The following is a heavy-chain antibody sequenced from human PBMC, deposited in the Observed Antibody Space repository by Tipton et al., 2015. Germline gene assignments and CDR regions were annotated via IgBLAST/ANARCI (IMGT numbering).Heavy chain of an antibody. Sequence: TLSLTCFVSGGSITTTSYYWGWIRQPPGKGLDWIGSIYHSGSTYYNPSFKNRVTISVDTSKNQFSLKLSSVTAADTAVYYCARSFENYYDSTGYYYVGNWFDPWGQGTLVTVSS. J-gene: IGHJ5*02. V-gene: IGHV4-39*01. CDR2: IYHSGST. D-gene: IGHD3-22*01. CDR1: GGSITTTSYY. CDR3: ARSFENYYDSTGYYYVGNWFDP.